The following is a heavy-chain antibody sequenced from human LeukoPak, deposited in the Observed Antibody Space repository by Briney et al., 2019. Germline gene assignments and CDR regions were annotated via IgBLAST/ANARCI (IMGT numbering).Heavy chain of an antibody. CDR1: GFTFSDYY. J-gene: IGHJ4*02. V-gene: IGHV3-74*01. CDR3: ASLSDTAMVRLDY. Sequence: GGSLRLSCAASGFTFSDYYMSWVRQAPGKGLVWVSRINNDGSSTRYADSVQGRFTISRDNAENTLYLQMDSLRAEDTAVYYCASLSDTAMVRLDYWGQGTLVTVSS. CDR2: INNDGSST. D-gene: IGHD5-18*01.